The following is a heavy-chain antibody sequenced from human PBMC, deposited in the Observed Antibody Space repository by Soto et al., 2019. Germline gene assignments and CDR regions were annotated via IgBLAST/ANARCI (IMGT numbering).Heavy chain of an antibody. CDR3: ARMQWLASYHGMDV. CDR1: GDSVSSNTAA. CDR2: TYYRSKWYK. J-gene: IGHJ6*02. Sequence: SQTLSLTCALSGDSVSSNTAAWNWIRQSPSRGLEWLGRTYYRSKWYKDYAVSVKSRIAINTDTSKNQISLQLNSVTPEVTAVYYCARMQWLASYHGMDVWGQGTTVTVSS. V-gene: IGHV6-1*01. D-gene: IGHD3-22*01.